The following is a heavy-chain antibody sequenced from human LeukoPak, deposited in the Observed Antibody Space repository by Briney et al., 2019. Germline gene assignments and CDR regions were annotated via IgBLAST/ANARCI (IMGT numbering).Heavy chain of an antibody. V-gene: IGHV3-15*01. J-gene: IGHJ4*02. CDR1: GFTFNKAW. CDR2: IKNKGDGGTT. Sequence: KPGGSLRLSCAASGFTFNKAWMSWVRLAPGKGLEWVGRIKNKGDGGTTDYAAPVKGRFTVSRDDSKSTLYLKMNSLKTEDTAVYYCTTSGTTFEYWGQGTLVTVSS. D-gene: IGHD3-10*01. CDR3: TTSGTTFEY.